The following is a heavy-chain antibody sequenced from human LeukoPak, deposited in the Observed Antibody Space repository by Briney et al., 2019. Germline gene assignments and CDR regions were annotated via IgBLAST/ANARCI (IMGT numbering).Heavy chain of an antibody. CDR1: GFTFSSYS. CDR2: ISSSSSYI. D-gene: IGHD3-22*01. Sequence: GGSLRLSCAASGFTFSSYSMNWVRQAPGKGLEWVSSISSSSSYIYYADSVKGRFTISRDNAKNSLYLQMNSLRAEDTAVYYCARGVVVSTNGAFDIWGQGTMVTVSS. V-gene: IGHV3-21*01. CDR3: ARGVVVSTNGAFDI. J-gene: IGHJ3*02.